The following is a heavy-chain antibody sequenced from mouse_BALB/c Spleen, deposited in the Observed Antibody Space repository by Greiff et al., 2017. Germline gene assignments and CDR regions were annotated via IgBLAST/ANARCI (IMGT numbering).Heavy chain of an antibody. CDR3: ARDRGGNYCAMDD. V-gene: IGHV2-6-7*01. D-gene: IGHD2-1*01. Sequence: VQRVESGPGLVAPSQSLSITCTVSGFSLTGYGVNWVRQPPGKGLEWLGMIWGDGSTDYNSALKSRLSISKDNSKSQVFLKMNSLQTDDTARYYCARDRGGNYCAMDDWGQGTSVTVSS. J-gene: IGHJ4*01. CDR1: GFSLTGYG. CDR2: IWGDGST.